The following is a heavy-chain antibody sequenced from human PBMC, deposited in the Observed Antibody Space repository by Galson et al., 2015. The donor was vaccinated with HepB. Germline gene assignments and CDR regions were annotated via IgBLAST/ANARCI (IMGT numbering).Heavy chain of an antibody. CDR1: GFTFSSYA. CDR2: ISYDGSNK. V-gene: IGHV3-30*18. Sequence: SLRLSCAASGFTFSSYAMHWVRQAPGKGLEWVAAISYDGSNKYYADSVKGRFTISRDNSKNTLYLQMNSLRAEDTAVYYCAKVEMATKAYDYWGQGTLVTVSS. CDR3: AKVEMATKAYDY. J-gene: IGHJ4*02. D-gene: IGHD5-24*01.